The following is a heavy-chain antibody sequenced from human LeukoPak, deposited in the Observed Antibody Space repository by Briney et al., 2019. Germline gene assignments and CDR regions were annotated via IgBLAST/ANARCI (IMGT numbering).Heavy chain of an antibody. Sequence: PSETLSLTCTVSGGSISSYYWRWIRQSPGKGLEWIGYIYYSGSTYYNPSLQSRVTISLDTSKSRFSLKLSSLTAADTAVYYCARGAVAGFDHWGQGTLVTVSS. CDR2: IYYSGST. CDR1: GGSISSYY. J-gene: IGHJ4*02. V-gene: IGHV4-59*01. D-gene: IGHD6-19*01. CDR3: ARGAVAGFDH.